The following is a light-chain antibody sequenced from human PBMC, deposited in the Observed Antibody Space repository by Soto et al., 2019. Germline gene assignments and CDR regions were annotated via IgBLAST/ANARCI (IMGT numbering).Light chain of an antibody. Sequence: TQSPGTLSLSPGERATLSFWASQSIRSRLAWYQQKPGKAPKLLIYKASTLKSGVPSRFSGSGSGTEFTLTISSLQPDDFATYYCQHYNSYSEAFGHGTKVDIK. J-gene: IGKJ1*01. CDR2: KAS. CDR3: QHYNSYSEA. V-gene: IGKV1-5*03. CDR1: QSIRSR.